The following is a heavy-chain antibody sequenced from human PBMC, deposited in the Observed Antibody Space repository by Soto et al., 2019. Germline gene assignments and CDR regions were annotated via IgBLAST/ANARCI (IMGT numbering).Heavy chain of an antibody. J-gene: IGHJ4*02. CDR1: GYTFSNNG. CDR2: ISTENGNT. CDR3: ARDSSSGTFDN. D-gene: IGHD3-22*01. Sequence: ALVKVSCKAAGYTFSNNGITWVRQAPGQGLEWMGWISTENGNTNYAQNLQGRVILTRDRSTNTAYMELRSLRPEDTATYYCARDSSSGTFDNWGQGALVTVSS. V-gene: IGHV1-18*04.